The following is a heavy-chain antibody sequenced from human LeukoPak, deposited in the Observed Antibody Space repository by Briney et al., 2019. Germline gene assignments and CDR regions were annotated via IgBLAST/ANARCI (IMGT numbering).Heavy chain of an antibody. CDR3: LKAQGSLWAALVY. J-gene: IGHJ4*02. CDR1: GFTFSSYG. D-gene: IGHD2-15*01. V-gene: IGHV3-30*18. Sequence: GRSLRLSCATSGFTFSSYGMHWIRQAPGKGLEWVAVISYDASDQYYADSVKGRFTISRDNSKNTLYMQVNSLRAEDTAVYYCLKAQGSLWAALVYWGQGTLVTVSS. CDR2: ISYDASDQ.